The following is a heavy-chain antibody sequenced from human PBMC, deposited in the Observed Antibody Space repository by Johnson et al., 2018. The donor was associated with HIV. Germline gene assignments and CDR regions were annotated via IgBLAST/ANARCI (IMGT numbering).Heavy chain of an antibody. V-gene: IGHV3-20*04. Sequence: VQLVESGGGVVQPGRSLRLSCAASGFIFEDYGMSWVRQLPGKGLEWVSVVNWNGGTTGSADSVKGRFTISRDNSKNTLYLQMNSLRAEDTAVYYCAKDLQDYYDSSGHDAFDIWGQGTMVTVSS. CDR3: AKDLQDYYDSSGHDAFDI. CDR2: VNWNGGTT. J-gene: IGHJ3*02. CDR1: GFIFEDYG. D-gene: IGHD3-22*01.